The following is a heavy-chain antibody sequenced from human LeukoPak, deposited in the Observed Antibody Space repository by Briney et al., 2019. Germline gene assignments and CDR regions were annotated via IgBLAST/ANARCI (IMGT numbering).Heavy chain of an antibody. J-gene: IGHJ4*02. Sequence: PSETLSLTCTVSGGSISSHYWSWLRQPPGKGLEWIGNIYYSGSTNYNPSLKSRVTISVDTSKNQFSLKLSSVTAADTAVYYCARGPAYSSSWSGFDYWGQGTLVTVSS. V-gene: IGHV4-59*11. D-gene: IGHD6-13*01. CDR2: IYYSGST. CDR3: ARGPAYSSSWSGFDY. CDR1: GGSISSHY.